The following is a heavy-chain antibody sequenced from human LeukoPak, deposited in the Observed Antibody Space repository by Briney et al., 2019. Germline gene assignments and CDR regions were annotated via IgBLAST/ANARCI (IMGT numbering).Heavy chain of an antibody. CDR3: ARGFSRTYCSGGSCYGGWFDY. CDR2: IYYSGST. V-gene: IGHV4-30-4*01. D-gene: IGHD2-15*01. J-gene: IGHJ4*02. CDR1: GGSISSGDYY. Sequence: SQTLSLTCTVSGGSISSGDYYWSWIRQPPGKGLEWIGYIYYSGSTYYNPSLKSRVTISVDRSKNQFSLKLSSVTAADTAVYYCARGFSRTYCSGGSCYGGWFDYWGQGTLVTVSS.